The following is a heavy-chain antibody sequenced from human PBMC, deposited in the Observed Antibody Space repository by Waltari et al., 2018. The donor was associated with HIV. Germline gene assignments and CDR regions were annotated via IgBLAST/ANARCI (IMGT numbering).Heavy chain of an antibody. CDR3: ARVVTSLYFYFDY. Sequence: QITLKESGPSVVKPTQTLTLTCTFSGFSLNSGGVGVGWIRQPPGKALEWLALIYWDDDKRHNPSLKNRLTIKKHPSDGQVVLNMTNVDPLDTATYFCARVVTSLYFYFDYWGPGALVTVSS. CDR2: IYWDDDK. J-gene: IGHJ4*02. V-gene: IGHV2-5*02. CDR1: GFSLNSGGVG. D-gene: IGHD3-10*01.